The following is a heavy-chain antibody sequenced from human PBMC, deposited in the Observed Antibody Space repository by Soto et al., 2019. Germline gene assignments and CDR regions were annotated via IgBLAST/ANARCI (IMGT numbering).Heavy chain of an antibody. D-gene: IGHD4-17*01. CDR3: TTVSVTHYYYYYYGMDV. CDR2: XXXXXXXXXX. Sequence: PGGSLRLSCAASGFTFSNAWMSWVRQAPGKXXXWVXXXXXXXXXXXXXXXXXXXXXFTISRDDSKNTLYLQMNSLKTEDTAVYYCTTVSVTHYYYYYYGMDVWGRGTTVTVSS. V-gene: IGHV3-15*01. CDR1: GFTFSNAW. J-gene: IGHJ6*02.